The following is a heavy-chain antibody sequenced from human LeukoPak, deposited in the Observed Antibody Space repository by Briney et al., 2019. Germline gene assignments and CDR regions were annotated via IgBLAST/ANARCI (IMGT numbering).Heavy chain of an antibody. CDR3: ARPVAWSSGPHPWFGP. CDR1: GFIFSTSW. V-gene: IGHV3-7*01. CDR2: INLDGSEK. Sequence: GGSLRLSCTASGFIFSTSWMTWVRQAPGKGLEWVANINLDGSEKYYVDSVKGRFTISRDNAKNSLYLQMNSLRAEDTAVYYCARPVAWSSGPHPWFGPWGQGTLVTVSS. D-gene: IGHD6-25*01. J-gene: IGHJ5*02.